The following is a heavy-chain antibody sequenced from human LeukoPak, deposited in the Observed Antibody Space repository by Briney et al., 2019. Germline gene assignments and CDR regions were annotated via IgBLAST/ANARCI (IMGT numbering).Heavy chain of an antibody. Sequence: PGGSLRLSCAASGFTFSSYGMHWVRQAPGKGLEWVAVISYDGSNKYYADSVKGRFTISRDNSKNTLYLQMNSLRAEDTAVYYCAKAGGVYDSEHLDIWGQGTMVTVSS. D-gene: IGHD3-22*01. CDR3: AKAGGVYDSEHLDI. CDR2: ISYDGSNK. V-gene: IGHV3-30*18. J-gene: IGHJ3*02. CDR1: GFTFSSYG.